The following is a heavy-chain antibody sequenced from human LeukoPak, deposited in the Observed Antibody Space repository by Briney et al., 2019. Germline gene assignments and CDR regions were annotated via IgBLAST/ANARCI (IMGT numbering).Heavy chain of an antibody. J-gene: IGHJ5*02. CDR1: GFTFSSYW. CDR3: ARDQSSGWYPHWFDP. CDR2: INSDGSST. V-gene: IGHV3-74*01. Sequence: GGSLRLSCAASGFTFSSYWMHWVRQAPGKGLVWVSRINSDGSSTSYADSVKGRFTISRDNAKNTLYLQMNSLRAEDTAVYYCARDQSSGWYPHWFDPWGQGTLVTVSS. D-gene: IGHD6-19*01.